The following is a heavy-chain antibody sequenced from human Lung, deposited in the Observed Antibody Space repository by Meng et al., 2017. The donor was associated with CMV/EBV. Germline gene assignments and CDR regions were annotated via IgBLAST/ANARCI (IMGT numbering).Heavy chain of an antibody. CDR2: INHSGST. J-gene: IGHJ6*02. CDR3: ARAFGGTIFGVVNYYYGMDV. D-gene: IGHD3-3*01. Sequence: LSCAVYGGSFSGYYWSWIRQPPGKGLEWIGEINHSGSTNYNPSLKSRVTISVDTSKNQFSLKLSSVTAADTAVYYCARAFGGTIFGVVNYYYGMDVWXQGTXVTVSS. CDR1: GGSFSGYY. V-gene: IGHV4-34*01.